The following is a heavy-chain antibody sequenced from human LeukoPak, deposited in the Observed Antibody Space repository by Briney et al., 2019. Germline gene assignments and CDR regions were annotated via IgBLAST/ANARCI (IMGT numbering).Heavy chain of an antibody. CDR1: GFTFSSYD. D-gene: IGHD4-11*01. Sequence: PGGSLRLSCAASGFTFSSYDMNWVRQAPGKGLEWVSYISYSGTNIHYADSVKGRFIIPRDNAKNSLYLQMNSLRAEDTAVYYCARGLTTGGQGTLVTVSS. J-gene: IGHJ4*02. V-gene: IGHV3-48*03. CDR2: ISYSGTNI. CDR3: ARGLTT.